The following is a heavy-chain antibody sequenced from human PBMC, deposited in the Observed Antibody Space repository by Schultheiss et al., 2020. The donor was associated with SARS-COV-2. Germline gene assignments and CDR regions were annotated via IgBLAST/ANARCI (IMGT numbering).Heavy chain of an antibody. V-gene: IGHV4-59*08. J-gene: IGHJ4*02. CDR2: IYYSGST. Sequence: GSLRLSCTVSGGSISSYYWSWIRQPAGKGLEWIGYIYYSGSTYYNPSLKSRVTISVDTSKNQFSLKLSSVTAADTAVYYCARRTSSSGSYPGYFDYWGQGTLVTVSS. CDR3: ARRTSSSGSYPGYFDY. D-gene: IGHD1-26*01. CDR1: GGSISSYY.